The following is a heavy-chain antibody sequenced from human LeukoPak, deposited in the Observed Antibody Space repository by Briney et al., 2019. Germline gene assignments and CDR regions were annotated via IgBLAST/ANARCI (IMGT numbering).Heavy chain of an antibody. V-gene: IGHV4-34*01. D-gene: IGHD6-13*01. CDR3: ARVGRRDSSSWKGNYFDY. CDR1: GGSFSGYY. Sequence: PSETLSLTCAVYGGSFSGYYWSWIRQPPGKGLEWIGEINHSGSTNYNPSLKSRVTISVDTSKNQFSLKLSSVTAADTAVYYCARVGRRDSSSWKGNYFDYWGQGTLVTVSS. CDR2: INHSGST. J-gene: IGHJ4*02.